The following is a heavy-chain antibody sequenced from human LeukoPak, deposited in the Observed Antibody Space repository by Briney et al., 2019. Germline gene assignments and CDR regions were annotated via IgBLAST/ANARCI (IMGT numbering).Heavy chain of an antibody. CDR1: GFTFSSYG. CDR3: ARDEEYCSGGSCYEYYFDY. CDR2: IWYDGSNK. J-gene: IGHJ4*02. Sequence: GRSLRLSCAASGFTFSSYGMHWVRQAPGKGLEWVAVIWYDGSNKYYADSVKGRFTISRDNSKNTLYLQMNSLRAEDTAVYYCARDEEYCSGGSCYEYYFDYWGQGTLVTVSS. V-gene: IGHV3-33*01. D-gene: IGHD2-15*01.